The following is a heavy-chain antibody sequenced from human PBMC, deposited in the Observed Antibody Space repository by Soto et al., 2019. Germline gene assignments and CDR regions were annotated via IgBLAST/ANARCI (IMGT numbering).Heavy chain of an antibody. CDR3: ARDPGYYDYVWGSYRYFPDY. J-gene: IGHJ4*02. V-gene: IGHV3-30-3*01. CDR1: WVTCRSYA. D-gene: IGHD3-16*02. CDR2: ISYDGSNK. Sequence: GVPLRLCWAAAWVTCRSYARRWVRQNQGKGLEWVAVISYDGSNKYYADSVKGRFTISRDNSKNTLYLQMNSLRAEDTAVYYCARDPGYYDYVWGSYRYFPDYWRQGTLVPVSS.